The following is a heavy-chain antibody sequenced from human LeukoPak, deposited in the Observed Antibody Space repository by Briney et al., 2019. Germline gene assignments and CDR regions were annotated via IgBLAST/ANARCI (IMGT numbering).Heavy chain of an antibody. CDR3: ARLEGLWFA. V-gene: IGHV3-21*06. Sequence: GGSLRLSCAASGFTFSSYTMNWVRQAPGKGLEWVSSISKSPRHVYYADSVKGRFTISRDNAKNLLYLQMHSLRAEDAAVYYCARLEGLWFAWGQGTLVTVSS. CDR2: ISKSPRHV. J-gene: IGHJ5*02. D-gene: IGHD3-10*01. CDR1: GFTFSSYT.